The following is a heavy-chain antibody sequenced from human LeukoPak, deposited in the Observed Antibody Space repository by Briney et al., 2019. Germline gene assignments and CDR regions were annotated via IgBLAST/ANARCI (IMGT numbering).Heavy chain of an antibody. V-gene: IGHV1-46*01. Sequence: ASVKVSCKASGYTFSNYYLHWVRQAPGQGLEWMGLINPTAGNTYYAQRFQGRVTMTRNTSTSTVYMELSSLRSEDTAVYYCARIRDGYNDAYDIWGQGAMVTVPS. CDR1: GYTFSNYY. CDR2: INPTAGNT. CDR3: ARIRDGYNDAYDI. J-gene: IGHJ3*02. D-gene: IGHD5-24*01.